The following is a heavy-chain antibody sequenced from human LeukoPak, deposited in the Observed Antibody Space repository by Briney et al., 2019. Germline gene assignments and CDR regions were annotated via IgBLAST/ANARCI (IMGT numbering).Heavy chain of an antibody. J-gene: IGHJ4*02. Sequence: GSLRLSCAASGFTFSSYSMNWVRQAPGKGLEWVSFISSSRSYIYYADSVKGRFTISRDNAKNSLYLQMNSLRAEDTAVYYCARERRYGYGLDYWGQGTLVTVSS. CDR2: ISSSRSYI. D-gene: IGHD5-18*01. CDR3: ARERRYGYGLDY. CDR1: GFTFSSYS. V-gene: IGHV3-21*01.